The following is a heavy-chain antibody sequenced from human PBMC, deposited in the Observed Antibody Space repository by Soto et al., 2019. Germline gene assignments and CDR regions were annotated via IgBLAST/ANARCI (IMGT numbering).Heavy chain of an antibody. CDR3: ARENFWSGYSTQNWFDP. J-gene: IGHJ5*02. V-gene: IGHV4-34*01. CDR1: GGSFSGYY. Sequence: SETLSLTCAVYGGSFSGYYWSWIRQPPGKGLEWIGEINHSGSTNYNPSLKSRVTISVDTSKNQFSLKLSSVTAADTAVYYCARENFWSGYSTQNWFDPWGQGTLVTVSS. CDR2: INHSGST. D-gene: IGHD3-3*01.